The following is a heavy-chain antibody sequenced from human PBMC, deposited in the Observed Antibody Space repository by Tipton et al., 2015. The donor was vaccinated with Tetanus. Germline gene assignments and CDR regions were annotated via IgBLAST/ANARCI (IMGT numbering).Heavy chain of an antibody. Sequence: VQLVQSGAEVKKPGESLKISCKGSGYSFTSYWIGWVRQMPGKGLEWMGIIYPGDSDTRYSPSFQGQVTISADKSISTAYLQWSSLKASDPAMYYCARLPPYYYDSSGYYSVGWCDPWGQGTLVTVSS. D-gene: IGHD3-22*01. CDR1: GYSFTSYW. J-gene: IGHJ5*02. V-gene: IGHV5-51*01. CDR2: IYPGDSDT. CDR3: ARLPPYYYDSSGYYSVGWCDP.